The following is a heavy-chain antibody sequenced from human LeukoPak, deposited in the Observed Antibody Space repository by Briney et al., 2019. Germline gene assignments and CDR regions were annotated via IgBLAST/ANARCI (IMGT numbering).Heavy chain of an antibody. CDR3: GSGYTYGDWYFDL. J-gene: IGHJ2*01. D-gene: IGHD5-18*01. CDR1: GASISNYY. CDR2: IYTSGST. Sequence: PSETLSLTCTVSGASISNYYWSWIRQPAGKGLEWIGRIYTSGSTNYNPSLKSRVTMSVDTSKNQFSLNLTSVTAADTAVYYCGSGYTYGDWYFDLWGRGTLVTVSS. V-gene: IGHV4-4*07.